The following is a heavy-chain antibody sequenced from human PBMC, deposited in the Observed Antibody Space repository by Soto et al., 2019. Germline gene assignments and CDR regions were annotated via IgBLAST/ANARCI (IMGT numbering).Heavy chain of an antibody. CDR3: ARDVGGSGPTKNMDV. Sequence: GGSLRLSCAASGFNFSSYSMNWVRQAPGKGLEWVSSISSSSSYIYYADSVKGRFTISRDNAKNSLYLQMNSLRAEDTAVYYCARDVGGSGPTKNMDVWGQGTTVTVSS. CDR2: ISSSSSYI. V-gene: IGHV3-21*01. D-gene: IGHD3-3*01. CDR1: GFNFSSYS. J-gene: IGHJ6*02.